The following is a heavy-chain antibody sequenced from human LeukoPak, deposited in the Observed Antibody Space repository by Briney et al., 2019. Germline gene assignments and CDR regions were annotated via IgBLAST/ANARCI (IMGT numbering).Heavy chain of an antibody. V-gene: IGHV5-51*01. D-gene: IGHD3-22*01. CDR2: IFPGDSDT. CDR3: ARGPPGYYYDSSGYLVFDY. J-gene: IGHJ4*02. Sequence: GESLKISCKGSGYSFTSYWIGWVRQMPGKGLEWMGIIFPGDSDTRYSPSFQGQVTISADKSISTAYLQWRSLKASDTAMFYCARGPPGYYYDSSGYLVFDYWGQGTLVTVSS. CDR1: GYSFTSYW.